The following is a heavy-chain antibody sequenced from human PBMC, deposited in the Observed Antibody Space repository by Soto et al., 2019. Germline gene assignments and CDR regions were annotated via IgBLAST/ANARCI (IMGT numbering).Heavy chain of an antibody. D-gene: IGHD2-8*01. CDR3: VRGGDIVLMVYALYGMDV. CDR1: GGSISGYY. Sequence: QVQLQQWGAGLLKPPETLSLTCAVYGGSISGYYWSWIRQPPAKGLVRIGEINHSGSTNYNPSLKSRVTISVDTLKNQFSLKLSSVTAAVTAVYYSVRGGDIVLMVYALYGMDVWGQGTTVTVSS. V-gene: IGHV4-34*01. J-gene: IGHJ6*02. CDR2: INHSGST.